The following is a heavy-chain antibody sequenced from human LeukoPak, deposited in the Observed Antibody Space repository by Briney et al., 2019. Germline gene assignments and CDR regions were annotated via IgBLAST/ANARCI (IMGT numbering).Heavy chain of an antibody. J-gene: IGHJ4*02. CDR3: ARDRDGYNSFDY. D-gene: IGHD5-24*01. V-gene: IGHV1-18*01. Sequence: ASVKVSCKASGYHFVNYAITWVRQAPGQGLEWMGWISPFNGQTNYAQNVQGRVTMTIDTSTSTAYMELRSLRSDDTAVYYCARDRDGYNSFDYWGQGTLVTVSS. CDR2: ISPFNGQT. CDR1: GYHFVNYA.